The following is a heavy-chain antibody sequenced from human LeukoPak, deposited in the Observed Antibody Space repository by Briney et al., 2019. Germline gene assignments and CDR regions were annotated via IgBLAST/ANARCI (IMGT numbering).Heavy chain of an antibody. CDR3: AAVIDY. J-gene: IGHJ4*02. CDR1: GFTFSSYA. CDR2: ISSNGGST. V-gene: IGHV3-64*01. Sequence: PGGSLRLSCAASGFTFSSYAMHWVRQAPGKGLEYVSAISSNGGSTYYANSVKGRFTISRDNANNSVYLQMNNLRAGDTAVYYCAAVIDYWGQGTLVTVSS.